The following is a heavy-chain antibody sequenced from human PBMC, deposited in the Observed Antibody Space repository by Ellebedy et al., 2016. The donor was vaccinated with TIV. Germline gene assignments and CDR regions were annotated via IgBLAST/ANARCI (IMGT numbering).Heavy chain of an antibody. J-gene: IGHJ4*02. CDR1: GYIFNTYW. Sequence: GESLKISCKGSGYIFNTYWIAWVRQLPGAGLEWMGIIYPGNSDATYSPSFEGHVTMSADESTSTAYLQWTSLKASDTAIYYCALRDFGDFHYWGQGTRVTVSS. D-gene: IGHD4-17*01. CDR3: ALRDFGDFHY. CDR2: IYPGNSDA. V-gene: IGHV5-51*01.